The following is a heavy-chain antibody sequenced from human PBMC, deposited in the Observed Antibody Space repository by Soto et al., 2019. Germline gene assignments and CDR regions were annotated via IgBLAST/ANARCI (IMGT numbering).Heavy chain of an antibody. V-gene: IGHV4-34*01. D-gene: IGHD3-10*01. CDR1: GGSFSGYY. CDR2: INHSGST. J-gene: IGHJ6*03. CDR3: ARGSLLWFGELPNYYMDG. Sequence: SATLSLTCSVYGGSFSGYYWSWIRPPPGKGLEWIGEINHSGSTNYNPSLKSRVTISVDTSKNQFSLKLSSVTAADTAVYYCARGSLLWFGELPNYYMDGWGKGTTVTFSS.